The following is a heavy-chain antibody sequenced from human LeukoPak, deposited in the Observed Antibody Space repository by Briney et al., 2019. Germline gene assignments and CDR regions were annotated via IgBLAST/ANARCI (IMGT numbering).Heavy chain of an antibody. CDR1: GFTFSSSA. D-gene: IGHD2-2*02. CDR3: ARDCSSTSCYIEGDY. Sequence: GGSLRLSCAASGFTFSSSAMHWVRQAPGKGLEWVAVISYDGSNTYYADSVKGRFTIARDNSKNTMYLQMNSLRVEDTAMYYCARDCSSTSCYIEGDYWGQGTLVTVSS. V-gene: IGHV3-30-3*01. CDR2: ISYDGSNT. J-gene: IGHJ4*02.